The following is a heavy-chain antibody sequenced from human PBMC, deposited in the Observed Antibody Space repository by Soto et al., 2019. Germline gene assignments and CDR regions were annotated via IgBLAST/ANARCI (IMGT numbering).Heavy chain of an antibody. CDR1: GYSFTSYW. CDR3: ARRYGSGSYFPYYYYGMDV. D-gene: IGHD3-10*01. CDR2: IYPGDSDT. J-gene: IGHJ6*02. Sequence: GESLKISCKGSGYSFTSYWIGWVRQMPGKGLEWMGIIYPGDSDTRYSPSFQGQVTISADKSISTAYLQWSSPKASDTAMYYCARRYGSGSYFPYYYYGMDVWGQGTTVTVSS. V-gene: IGHV5-51*01.